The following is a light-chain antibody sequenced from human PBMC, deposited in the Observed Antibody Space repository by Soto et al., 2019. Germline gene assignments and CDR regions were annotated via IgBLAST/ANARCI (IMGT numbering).Light chain of an antibody. CDR1: SSDVGGYNY. Sequence: QCLLTQPASVSGSPGQSITISCPGTSSDVGGYNYVSWYQQHPGKAPKLMIYDVNNRPSGVSDRFSGSKSGNTASLTISGLQAEDEADYFCSSYTSSNTLSALGAGTKVTVL. J-gene: IGLJ1*01. V-gene: IGLV2-14*01. CDR2: DVN. CDR3: SSYTSSNTLSA.